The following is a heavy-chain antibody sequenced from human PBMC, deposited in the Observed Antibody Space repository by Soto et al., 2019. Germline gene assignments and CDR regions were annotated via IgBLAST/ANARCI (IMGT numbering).Heavy chain of an antibody. V-gene: IGHV4-39*01. Sequence: QLQLQESGPGLVKPSETLSLTCTVSGGSISSSSYYWGWIRQPPGKGLEWIGSIYYSGSTYYNPSLKSRVTISVDTSKNLFALKLRSVTAADTAVYYCARDGYCSGGSCPNWFDPWGQGTLVTVSS. J-gene: IGHJ5*02. D-gene: IGHD2-15*01. CDR3: ARDGYCSGGSCPNWFDP. CDR2: IYYSGST. CDR1: GGSISSSSYY.